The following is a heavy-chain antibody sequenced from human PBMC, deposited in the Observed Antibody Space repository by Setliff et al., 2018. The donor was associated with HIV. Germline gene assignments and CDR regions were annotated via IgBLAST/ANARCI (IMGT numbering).Heavy chain of an antibody. V-gene: IGHV4-59*08. CDR2: IYYSGST. Sequence: SETLSLTCTVSGGSISSYYWSWIRQPPGKGLEWIGYIYYSGSTNYNPSLKSRATISVDTSKNQFSLTLSSVPAADTAVYYCAFSKQMATMAFDYWGQGTLVTVSS. CDR1: GGSISSYY. D-gene: IGHD5-12*01. CDR3: AFSKQMATMAFDY. J-gene: IGHJ4*02.